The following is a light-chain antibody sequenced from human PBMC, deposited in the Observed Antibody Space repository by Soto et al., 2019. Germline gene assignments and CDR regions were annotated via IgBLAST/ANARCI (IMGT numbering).Light chain of an antibody. Sequence: QSVLTQPPSASGTPGQRVIISCSGSSSNIGSNTVNWYQQLPGTAPKLLIYSNDQRPSGVPDRFSGSTSGTSASLAISGLQSEDEADYYCAAWDDSLNGRVFGGGTKLTVL. CDR1: SSNIGSNT. CDR3: AAWDDSLNGRV. J-gene: IGLJ3*02. V-gene: IGLV1-44*01. CDR2: SND.